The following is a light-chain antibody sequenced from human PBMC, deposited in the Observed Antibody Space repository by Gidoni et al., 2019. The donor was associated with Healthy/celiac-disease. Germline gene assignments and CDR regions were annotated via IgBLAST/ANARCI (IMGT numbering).Light chain of an antibody. J-gene: IGKJ1*01. CDR1: QSISSC. CDR2: KAS. CDR3: QQCYSNPWT. V-gene: IGKV1-5*03. Sequence: DIQMTQPPSTLSASVGDRVTITCRASQSISSCLAWYQQKPGKAPKLLIYKASSLESGVPSRFSGSGSGTEFTLTISSLQPDDFATYYCQQCYSNPWTFGQGTKVEIK.